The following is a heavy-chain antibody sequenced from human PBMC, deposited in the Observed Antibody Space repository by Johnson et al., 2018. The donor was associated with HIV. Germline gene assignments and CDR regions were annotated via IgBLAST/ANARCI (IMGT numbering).Heavy chain of an antibody. CDR1: GFIFSDYA. Sequence: QVQLVESGGGVVQPGRPLRLSCVASGFIFSDYAMHWVRQAPSKGLEWVAVLRYDGSEKKYADSVRGRFTISRDNSKNTLYLQMNSLRAEDTAVYYCAKGLLGQWLVQDAFDIWGQGTMVTVSS. J-gene: IGHJ3*02. D-gene: IGHD6-19*01. V-gene: IGHV3-30-3*01. CDR2: LRYDGSEK. CDR3: AKGLLGQWLVQDAFDI.